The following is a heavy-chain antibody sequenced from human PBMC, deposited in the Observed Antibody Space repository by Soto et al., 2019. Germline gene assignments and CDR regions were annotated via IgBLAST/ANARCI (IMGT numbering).Heavy chain of an antibody. J-gene: IGHJ4*02. Sequence: QVQLQQWGAGLLKPSETLSLTCAVYGGSFSGYYWSWIRQPPGKGLEWIGEINHSGSTNYNPSLKSRVTISVDTSKNQFSLKLSSVTAADTAVYYCARGLGSSSPVDYWGQGTLVTVSS. D-gene: IGHD6-6*01. CDR2: INHSGST. CDR3: ARGLGSSSPVDY. V-gene: IGHV4-34*01. CDR1: GGSFSGYY.